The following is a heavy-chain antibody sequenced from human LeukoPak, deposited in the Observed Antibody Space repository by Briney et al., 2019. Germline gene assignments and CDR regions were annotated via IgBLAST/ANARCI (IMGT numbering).Heavy chain of an antibody. D-gene: IGHD3-22*01. CDR3: ARGSTMIVVVIYDY. Sequence: ASVKVSCMASGYTFTGYYMHWVRQAPGQGLEWMGWINPNSGGTNYAQKFQGRVTMTRDTSISTAYMELSRLRSDDPAVYYCARGSTMIVVVIYDYWGQGTLVTVSS. J-gene: IGHJ4*02. CDR1: GYTFTGYY. V-gene: IGHV1-2*02. CDR2: INPNSGGT.